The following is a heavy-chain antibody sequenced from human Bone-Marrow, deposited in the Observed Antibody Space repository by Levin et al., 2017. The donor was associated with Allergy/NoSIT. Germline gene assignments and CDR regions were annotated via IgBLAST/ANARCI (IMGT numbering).Heavy chain of an antibody. Sequence: GESLNISCKTSGYTFTSYNVYWVRQAPGQGLEYMGYINPNSGNTGYAQKFQGRVTMTRNSSITTAYMKLSGLRFEDTAIYYCARGDCYSGSCYGPDWLDPWGQGTQVTVSS. V-gene: IGHV1-8*01. CDR2: INPNSGNT. CDR3: ARGDCYSGSCYGPDWLDP. CDR1: GYTFTSYN. J-gene: IGHJ5*02. D-gene: IGHD2-15*01.